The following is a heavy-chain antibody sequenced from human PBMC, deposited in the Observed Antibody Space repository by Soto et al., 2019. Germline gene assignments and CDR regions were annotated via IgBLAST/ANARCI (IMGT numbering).Heavy chain of an antibody. CDR2: IYYSGST. Sequence: SETLSLTCIVSGGSISNYYWSWIRQPPGKGLEWIGYIYYSGSTNYNPSLTSRVTISVDTSKNQFSLKLSSVTAADTAVYYCARHRYSYGVYYFDYWRQGTLVTVS. J-gene: IGHJ4*02. D-gene: IGHD5-18*01. CDR1: GGSISNYY. CDR3: ARHRYSYGVYYFDY. V-gene: IGHV4-59*08.